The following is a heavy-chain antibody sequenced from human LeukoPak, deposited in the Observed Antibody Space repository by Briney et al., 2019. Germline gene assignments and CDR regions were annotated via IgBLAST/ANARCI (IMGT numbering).Heavy chain of an antibody. V-gene: IGHV3-23*01. CDR3: AKGHSAHGTGFDG. CDR2: ISGSGDST. D-gene: IGHD1-1*01. CDR1: GITFTNFG. J-gene: IGHJ4*02. Sequence: GGSLRLSCAASGITFTNFGMSWVRQAPGKGLEWVSGISGSGDSTYYADSVKGRFTISRDNFKNTLYLQMNSLRVEDTAVYYCAKGHSAHGTGFDGWGQGTLVIASS.